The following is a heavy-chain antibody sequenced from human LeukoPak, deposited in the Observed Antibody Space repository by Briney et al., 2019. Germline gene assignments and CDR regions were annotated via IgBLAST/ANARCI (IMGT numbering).Heavy chain of an antibody. CDR1: GFTFSSYA. V-gene: IGHV3-23*01. D-gene: IGHD2-15*01. CDR3: AIRYCSGGSCCSFDY. J-gene: IGHJ4*02. Sequence: RGSLRLACATSGFTFSSYALTRVRQAPGKGREWGSIISGSGSSAYYTDSVRGRFTISRDKSKSTLYLQMDSLGAEDTAVYYCAIRYCSGGSCCSFDYWGQGTLVTVSS. CDR2: ISGSGSSA.